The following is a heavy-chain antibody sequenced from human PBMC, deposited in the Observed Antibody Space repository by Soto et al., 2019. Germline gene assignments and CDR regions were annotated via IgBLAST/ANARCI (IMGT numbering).Heavy chain of an antibody. CDR2: IIPLFGTP. V-gene: IGHV1-69*01. J-gene: IGHJ4*02. CDR1: GGIFSTYA. Sequence: QVQLVQSGAEVKKPGSSVKVSCKASGGIFSTYAISWLRQAPGQGLEWMGGIIPLFGTPNYAQRFQGRVTSTADESTSTAYMELSRLRCEDTVVYYCARDPDEYGSGNYYNRLDFWGQGTLVTVSS. D-gene: IGHD3-10*01. CDR3: ARDPDEYGSGNYYNRLDF.